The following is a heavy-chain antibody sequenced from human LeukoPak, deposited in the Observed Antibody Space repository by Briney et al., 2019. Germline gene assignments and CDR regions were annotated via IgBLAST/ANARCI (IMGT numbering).Heavy chain of an antibody. CDR2: IWYDGSNK. Sequence: PGGSLRLSCAASGFTFSSYGMHWVRQAPGKGLEWVAVIWYDGSNKYYADSVKGRFTISRDNSKNTLYLQMNSLRAEDTAVYYCAKDVRLWTQKYYFDYWGQGTLVTVSS. V-gene: IGHV3-33*06. CDR1: GFTFSSYG. J-gene: IGHJ4*02. D-gene: IGHD3-16*01. CDR3: AKDVRLWTQKYYFDY.